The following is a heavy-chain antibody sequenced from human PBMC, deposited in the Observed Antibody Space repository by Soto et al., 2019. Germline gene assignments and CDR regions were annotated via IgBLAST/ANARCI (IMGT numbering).Heavy chain of an antibody. CDR1: GFTFSDHY. CDR3: ARVVNYYDSSGYYDY. CDR2: TRNKANSYTT. V-gene: IGHV3-72*01. J-gene: IGHJ4*02. D-gene: IGHD3-22*01. Sequence: EVQLVESGGGLVQPGGSLRLSCAASGFTFSDHYMDWVRQAPGKGLEWVGRTRNKANSYTTEYAASVKGRFTISRDDSKNSLYLQMNSLKTEDTAVYYCARVVNYYDSSGYYDYWGQGTLVTVSS.